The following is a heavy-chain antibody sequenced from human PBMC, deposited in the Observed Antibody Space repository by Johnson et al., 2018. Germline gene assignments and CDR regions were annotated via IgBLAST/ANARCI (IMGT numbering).Heavy chain of an antibody. V-gene: IGHV3-13*01. Sequence: VQLVESGGGLVQPGGSLRLSCAASGFTFSSYDMHWVRQATGKGLEWVSAIGTAGDTYYPGSVKGRFTISRENAKNSFYLQMNSLRAGETAVYYCARVRAAGTHNYYYYMDVWGKGTTVTGSS. CDR1: GFTFSSYD. D-gene: IGHD6-13*01. CDR3: ARVRAAGTHNYYYYMDV. CDR2: IGTAGDT. J-gene: IGHJ6*03.